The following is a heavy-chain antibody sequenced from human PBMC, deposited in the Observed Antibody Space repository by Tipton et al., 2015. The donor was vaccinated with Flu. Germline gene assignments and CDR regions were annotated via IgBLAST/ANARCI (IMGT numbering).Heavy chain of an antibody. V-gene: IGHV1-18*01. CDR1: GYSFTKYG. CDR3: ARDWYCSGGSCSNCFDP. J-gene: IGHJ5*02. Sequence: QLVQSGAEVEKPGASVRVSCKASGYSFTKYGISWVRQAPGQGLEWMGWISADNGDTNYAQKFHDRVTMTTDTPTSTAYMGLRSLRSDDTAVYYCARDWYCSGGSCSNCFDPWGQGTLVTVSS. D-gene: IGHD2-15*01. CDR2: ISADNGDT.